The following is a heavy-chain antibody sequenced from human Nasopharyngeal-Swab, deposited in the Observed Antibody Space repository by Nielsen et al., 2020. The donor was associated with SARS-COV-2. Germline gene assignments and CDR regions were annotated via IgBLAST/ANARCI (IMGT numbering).Heavy chain of an antibody. D-gene: IGHD5-12*01. CDR2: IWYDGSNK. Sequence: SCAASGFTFSSYGMHWVRQAPGKGLEWVAVIWYDGSNKYYADSVKGRFTISRDNSKNTLYLQMNSLRAEDTAVYYCARDRHGWLRFWFDPWGQGTLVTVSS. J-gene: IGHJ5*02. CDR1: GFTFSSYG. CDR3: ARDRHGWLRFWFDP. V-gene: IGHV3-33*01.